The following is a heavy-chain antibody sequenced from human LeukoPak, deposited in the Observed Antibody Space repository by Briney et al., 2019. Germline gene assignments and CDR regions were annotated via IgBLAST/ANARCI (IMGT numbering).Heavy chain of an antibody. CDR2: VYATGGTT. CDR3: ATEAPRSYYFDY. J-gene: IGHJ4*02. Sequence: GASVKVSCKASEDTFTYYHIRWVRQAPGRGVEWMGAVYATGGTTINTQNFQGRVTMTRDTSTGTVYMELSSLRFEDTAMYYCATEAPRSYYFDYWGQGILVTVSS. V-gene: IGHV1-46*01. CDR1: EDTFTYYH.